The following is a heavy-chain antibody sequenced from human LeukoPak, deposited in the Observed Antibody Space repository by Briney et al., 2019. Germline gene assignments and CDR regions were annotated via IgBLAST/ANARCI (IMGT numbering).Heavy chain of an antibody. CDR2: IWYDGSNK. J-gene: IGHJ4*02. CDR3: ARGSLSWYYDSSGLIDY. V-gene: IGHV3-33*01. D-gene: IGHD3-22*01. CDR1: GFTSSSYG. Sequence: SGGSLRLSCAASGFTSSSYGMHWVRQAPGKGLEWVAVIWYDGSNKYYADSVKGRFTISRDNSKNTLYLQMNSLRAEDTAVYYCARGSLSWYYDSSGLIDYWGQGTLVTVSS.